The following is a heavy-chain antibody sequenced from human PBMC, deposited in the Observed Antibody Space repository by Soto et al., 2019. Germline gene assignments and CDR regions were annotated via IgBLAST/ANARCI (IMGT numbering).Heavy chain of an antibody. V-gene: IGHV3-13*04. CDR1: GFTFSSYD. J-gene: IGHJ6*02. CDR2: IGTAGDT. Sequence: PGGSLRLSCAASGFTFSSYDMHWVRQATGKGLEWVSAIGTAGDTYYPGSVKGRFTISRENAKNSLYLQMNSLRAGDTAVYYCARDYGSGSYYIGDYGMDVWGQGTTVTVSS. CDR3: ARDYGSGSYYIGDYGMDV. D-gene: IGHD3-10*01.